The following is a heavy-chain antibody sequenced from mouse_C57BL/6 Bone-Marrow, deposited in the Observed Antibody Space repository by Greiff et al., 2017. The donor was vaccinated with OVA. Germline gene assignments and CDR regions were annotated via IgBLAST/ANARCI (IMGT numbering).Heavy chain of an antibody. V-gene: IGHV1-82*01. CDR1: GYAFSSSW. CDR2: IYPGDGDT. D-gene: IGHD1-1*01. Sequence: SGPELVKPGASVKISCKASGYAFSSSWMNWVKQRPGKGLEWIGRIYPGDGDTNYNGKFKGKATLTADKSSSTAYMQLSSLTSEDSAVYFCARYGSSQFAYWGQGTLVTVSA. CDR3: ARYGSSQFAY. J-gene: IGHJ3*01.